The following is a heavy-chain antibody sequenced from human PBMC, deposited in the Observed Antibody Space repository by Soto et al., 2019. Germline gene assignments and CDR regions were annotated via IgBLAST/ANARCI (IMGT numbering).Heavy chain of an antibody. J-gene: IGHJ4*02. CDR2: IWYDGSNK. V-gene: IGHV3-33*01. Sequence: AGSLTLSCAASGFTFSSYGMHWVRQAPGKGLEWVTVIWYDGSNKYYADSVKGRFTISRDNSKNSLYLQIISLRAEDTAVYYCGPGDCSGGRCYFSPFDYWGQGTLVTVSS. CDR1: GFTFSSYG. CDR3: GPGDCSGGRCYFSPFDY. D-gene: IGHD2-15*01.